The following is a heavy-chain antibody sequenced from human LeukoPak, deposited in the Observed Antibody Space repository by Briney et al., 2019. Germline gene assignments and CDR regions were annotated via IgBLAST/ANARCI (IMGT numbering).Heavy chain of an antibody. D-gene: IGHD3-10*01. CDR3: ARAAPHYYGSGSYDY. V-gene: IGHV4-59*01. CDR2: IYYSGST. J-gene: IGHJ4*02. CDR1: GGSISGYY. Sequence: SETLSLTCTVSGGSISGYYWSWIRQPPGKGLEWIGYIYYSGSTNYNPSLKSRVTISIDTSKNQFSLKLSSVTAADTAVYYCARAAPHYYGSGSYDYWGQGTLVTVSS.